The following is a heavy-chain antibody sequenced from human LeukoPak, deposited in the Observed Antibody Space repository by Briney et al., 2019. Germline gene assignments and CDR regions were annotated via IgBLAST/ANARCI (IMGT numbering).Heavy chain of an antibody. Sequence: ASVKVSCKASGYTFTGYYIHWVRRAPGQGLEWMGWINPNSGGTNYAQNFQGRVTMSRDTSTSTAYMELNSLTSDDTAMYYCARAGPRNYAGGSWFFDWFDPWGQGTLVTVSS. J-gene: IGHJ5*02. V-gene: IGHV1-2*02. CDR3: ARAGPRNYAGGSWFFDWFDP. CDR1: GYTFTGYY. CDR2: INPNSGGT. D-gene: IGHD2-15*01.